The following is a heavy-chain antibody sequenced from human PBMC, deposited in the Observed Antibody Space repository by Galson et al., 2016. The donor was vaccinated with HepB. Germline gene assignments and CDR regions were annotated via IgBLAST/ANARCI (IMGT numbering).Heavy chain of an antibody. V-gene: IGHV6-1*01. D-gene: IGHD6-19*01. Sequence: CAISGDSVSSKSASWIWIRQSPSRGLEWLGRAYFRSKWYHDYAPSVKSRITITPDPSRNQFSLQLDSATPEDTAIYYCSRGPRSYTSGWTFDYWGQGTLVTVSS. CDR1: GDSVSSKSAS. CDR3: SRGPRSYTSGWTFDY. J-gene: IGHJ4*02. CDR2: AYFRSKWYH.